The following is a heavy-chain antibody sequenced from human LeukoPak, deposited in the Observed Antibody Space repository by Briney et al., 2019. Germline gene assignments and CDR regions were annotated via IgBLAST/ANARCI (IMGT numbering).Heavy chain of an antibody. CDR1: GGSISSYY. D-gene: IGHD3-10*01. V-gene: IGHV4-4*07. J-gene: IGHJ4*02. CDR3: ARAGDYYSSGSYLGY. CDR2: IYTSGST. Sequence: PSETLSLTCTVSGGSISSYYWSWIRQPAGKGLEWIGRIYTSGSTNYNPSLKSRLTISVDTSKNQLSLKLTSVTAADTAMYYCARAGDYYSSGSYLGYWGQGTLVTVSS.